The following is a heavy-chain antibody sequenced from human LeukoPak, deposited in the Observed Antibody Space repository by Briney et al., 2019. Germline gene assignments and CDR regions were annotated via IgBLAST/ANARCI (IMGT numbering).Heavy chain of an antibody. J-gene: IGHJ4*02. Sequence: SQTLSLTCTVSGVSISSGSYYWSWIRQPAGKGLEWIGRIYTSGSTNYNPSLKSRVTISVDTSKNQFSLKLSSVTAADTAVYYCARSVIGGLTFDYWGQGTLVTVSS. CDR2: IYTSGST. CDR1: GVSISSGSYY. V-gene: IGHV4-61*02. CDR3: ARSVIGGLTFDY. D-gene: IGHD2-15*01.